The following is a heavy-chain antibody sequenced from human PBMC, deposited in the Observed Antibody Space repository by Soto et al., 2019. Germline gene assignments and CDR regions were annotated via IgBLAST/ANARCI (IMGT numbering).Heavy chain of an antibody. V-gene: IGHV2-5*02. CDR2: IYWDDDK. J-gene: IGHJ4*02. Sequence: QITLKESGPTLVKPTQTLTLTCTFSGFSLSATGMGVTWVRQPPGKALEWLALIYWDDDKTYSPSLKSRLTITKDTSKNQVVLRMTNMDPVDTATYYCANRRGYGDYDFWGQGTLVTVSS. CDR1: GFSLSATGMG. CDR3: ANRRGYGDYDF. D-gene: IGHD4-17*01.